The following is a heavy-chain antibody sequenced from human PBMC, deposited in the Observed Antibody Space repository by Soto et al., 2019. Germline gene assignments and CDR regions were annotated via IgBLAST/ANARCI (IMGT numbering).Heavy chain of an antibody. CDR2: INHNVGT. J-gene: IGHJ6*02. V-gene: IGHV4-34*01. CDR1: GGSFRGYY. D-gene: IGHD6-19*01. Sequence: QVQLQQWGAGLLKPSETLSLTCAVYGGSFRGYYWSWIRQPPGKGLEWIGEINHNVGTHYNPSLKIRVTISVDTSKTQSSLQLRSVTAADAAASYCAAYWGQWLGDPYNFSGMDVWGQRTTVTGSS. CDR3: AAYWGQWLGDPYNFSGMDV.